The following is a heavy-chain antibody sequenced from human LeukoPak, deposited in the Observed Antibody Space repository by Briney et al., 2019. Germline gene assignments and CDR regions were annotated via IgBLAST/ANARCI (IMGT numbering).Heavy chain of an antibody. V-gene: IGHV1-18*04. Sequence: ASVKVSCKASGYTFTNYGISWVRQAPGQGLEWMGWISAYNGNTNYAQKLQGRVTMTTDTSTSTAYMELRSLRSDDTAVYYCARETYYDILTGYPGFDYWGQGTLVTVSS. CDR1: GYTFTNYG. J-gene: IGHJ4*02. CDR2: ISAYNGNT. CDR3: ARETYYDILTGYPGFDY. D-gene: IGHD3-9*01.